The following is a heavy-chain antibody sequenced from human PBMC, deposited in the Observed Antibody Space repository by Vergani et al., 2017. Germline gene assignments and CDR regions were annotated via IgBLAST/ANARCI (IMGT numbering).Heavy chain of an antibody. CDR1: GGSFSGYY. V-gene: IGHV4-34*01. CDR3: ARAKYSSSWFDY. D-gene: IGHD6-13*01. Sequence: QVQLQQWGAGLLKPSETLSLTCAVYGGSFSGYYWSWIRQPPGKGLEWIGYIYYSGSTYYNPSLKSRVIISVDTSKNQFSLKLSSVTAADTAVYYCARAKYSSSWFDYWGQGTLVTVSS. J-gene: IGHJ4*02. CDR2: IYYSGST.